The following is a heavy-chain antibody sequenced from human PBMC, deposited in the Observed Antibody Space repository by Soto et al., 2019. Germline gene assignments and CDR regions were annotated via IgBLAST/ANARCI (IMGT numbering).Heavy chain of an antibody. Sequence: GESLKISCKGSGYSFTSYWISWVGQMPGKGLEWMGRIDPSDSYTNYSPSFQGHFTISADKSISTAYLQWSSLKASDTAMYYCARSAAAGNAYYYYGMDVWGQGTTVTVSS. V-gene: IGHV5-10-1*01. CDR2: IDPSDSYT. CDR1: GYSFTSYW. CDR3: ARSAAAGNAYYYYGMDV. J-gene: IGHJ6*02. D-gene: IGHD6-13*01.